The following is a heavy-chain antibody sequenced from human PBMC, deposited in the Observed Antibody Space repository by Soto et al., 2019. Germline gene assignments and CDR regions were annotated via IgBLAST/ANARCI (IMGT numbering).Heavy chain of an antibody. Sequence: GGSLRLSCAASGFTFSSYGMHWVRQAPGKGLEWVAVISYDGSNKYYADSVKGRFTISRDNSKNTLYLQMNSLRAEDTAVYYCAKDAWFDPWGQGTLVTVSS. CDR1: GFTFSSYG. CDR2: ISYDGSNK. V-gene: IGHV3-30*18. CDR3: AKDAWFDP. J-gene: IGHJ5*02.